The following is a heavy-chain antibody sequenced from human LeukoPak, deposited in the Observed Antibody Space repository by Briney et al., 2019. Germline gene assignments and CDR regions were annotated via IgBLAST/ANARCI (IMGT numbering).Heavy chain of an antibody. D-gene: IGHD6-13*01. CDR3: AREVAAAGSGYYYYMDV. Sequence: GGSLRLSCAASGFTFSSYSMNWVRQAPGKGLEWVSSISSSSSNIYYADSVKGRFTISRDNAKNSLYLQMNSLRAEDTAVYYCAREVAAAGSGYYYYMDVWGKGTTVTVSS. J-gene: IGHJ6*03. CDR2: ISSSSSNI. V-gene: IGHV3-21*01. CDR1: GFTFSSYS.